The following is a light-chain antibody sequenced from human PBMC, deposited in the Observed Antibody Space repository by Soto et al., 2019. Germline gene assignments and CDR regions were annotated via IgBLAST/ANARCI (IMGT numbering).Light chain of an antibody. V-gene: IGKV1-5*01. CDR1: QSISSW. CDR3: QQYNSYRT. J-gene: IGKJ1*01. Sequence: GDRVTITCRASQSISSWLAWYQQKPGKAPKLLIYDASSLESGVTSRFSGSGSGTEFTLTISSLQPDDFATYYCQQYNSYRTFGQGTKVEIK. CDR2: DAS.